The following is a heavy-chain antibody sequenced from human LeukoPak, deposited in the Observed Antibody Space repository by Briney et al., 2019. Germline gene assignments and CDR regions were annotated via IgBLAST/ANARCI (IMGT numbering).Heavy chain of an antibody. Sequence: GGSLRLSCAASGFTFSSYSMNWVRQAPGKGLEWVSVIYSGGSTYYADSVKGRFTISRDNSKNTLYLQMNSLRAEDTAVYYCASGGDGYRPYFDYWGQGTLVTVSS. V-gene: IGHV3-53*01. CDR2: IYSGGST. CDR3: ASGGDGYRPYFDY. D-gene: IGHD3-16*02. CDR1: GFTFSSYS. J-gene: IGHJ4*02.